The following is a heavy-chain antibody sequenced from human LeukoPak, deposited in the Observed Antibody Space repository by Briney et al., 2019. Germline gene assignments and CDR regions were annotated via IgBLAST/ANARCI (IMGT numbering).Heavy chain of an antibody. CDR2: IYYSGST. Sequence: SETLSLTRTVSGGSISSSSYYWGWIRQPPGKGLEWIGSIYYSGSTYYNPSLKSRVTISVDTSKNQFSLKLSSVTAADTAVYYCARHPEPYYYGSGSPVVWFDPWGQGTLVTVSS. J-gene: IGHJ5*02. CDR3: ARHPEPYYYGSGSPVVWFDP. CDR1: GGSISSSSYY. V-gene: IGHV4-39*01. D-gene: IGHD3-10*01.